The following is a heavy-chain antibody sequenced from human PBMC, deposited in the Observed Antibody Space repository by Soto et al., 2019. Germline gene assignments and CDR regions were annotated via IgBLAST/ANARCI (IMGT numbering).Heavy chain of an antibody. CDR3: ARDRYNWNDPNYYYGMGV. Sequence: VASLKVYCKASGGSFSSYASSWVRQAHGQGLEWMGGIIPIFGTANYAQKFQGRVTITADESTSTAYMELSSLRSEDTAVYYCARDRYNWNDPNYYYGMGVWGQGTTVTVSS. J-gene: IGHJ6*01. CDR1: GGSFSSYA. V-gene: IGHV1-69*13. CDR2: IIPIFGTA. D-gene: IGHD1-1*01.